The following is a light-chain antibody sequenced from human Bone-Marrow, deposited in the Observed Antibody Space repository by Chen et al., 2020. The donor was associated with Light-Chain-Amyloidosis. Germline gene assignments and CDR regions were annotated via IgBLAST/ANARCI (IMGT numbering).Light chain of an antibody. CDR1: QDISNF. V-gene: IGKV1-27*01. CDR3: QKYNSAPLT. CDR2: AAS. Sequence: DIQMTQSPSSLSASVGDRVSITCRASQDISNFLAWYQQKPGKVPKLLIYAASTLRSGVPSRCSGSGSGTEFTLTISSLQPDDVASYYCQKYNSAPLTFGGGTKVEIK. J-gene: IGKJ4*01.